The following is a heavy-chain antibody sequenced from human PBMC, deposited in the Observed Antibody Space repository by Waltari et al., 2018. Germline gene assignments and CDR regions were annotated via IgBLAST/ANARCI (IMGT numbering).Heavy chain of an antibody. J-gene: IGHJ6*02. Sequence: EVQLVESGGGLAKRGGSLRLSWAASGFTFANNAMHWVRQAPGKGLEWVSAIGGRGSSTYYPDSVKGRFTISIDNFKRTLYLQMNSLRDEYTAVYYCAKDYDTGMGMFGALSYYYGMDVWGQGTTVTVSS. CDR1: GFTFANNA. D-gene: IGHD3-3*01. CDR3: AKDYDTGMGMFGALSYYYGMDV. V-gene: IGHV3-23*04. CDR2: IGGRGSST.